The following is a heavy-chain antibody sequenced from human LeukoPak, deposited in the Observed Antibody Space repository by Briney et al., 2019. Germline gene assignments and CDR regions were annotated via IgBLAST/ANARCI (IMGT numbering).Heavy chain of an antibody. Sequence: GGSLRLSCVASGFTFDNYAMHWVRQAPGKGLEWLSIISWNSGYIGYADSVKGRFTISRDNAKKSLDLQMNSLRAEDTAFYYCAKVRGTYSSGYFFDYWGQGTLVTVSS. CDR2: ISWNSGYI. V-gene: IGHV3-9*01. CDR1: GFTFDNYA. J-gene: IGHJ4*02. CDR3: AKVRGTYSSGYFFDY. D-gene: IGHD6-19*01.